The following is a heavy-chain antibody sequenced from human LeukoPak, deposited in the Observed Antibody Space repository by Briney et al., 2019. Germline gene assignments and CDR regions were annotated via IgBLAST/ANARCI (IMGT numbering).Heavy chain of an antibody. CDR3: ARGGSYFSDAFDI. D-gene: IGHD1-26*01. CDR2: TRNKANSYTT. Sequence: PGGSLRLSCAASGFTFSSYGMSWVRQAPGKGLEWVGRTRNKANSYTTEYAASVKGRFTISRDDSKNSLYLQMNSLKTEDTAVYYCARGGSYFSDAFDIWGQGTMVTVSS. V-gene: IGHV3-72*01. J-gene: IGHJ3*02. CDR1: GFTFSSYG.